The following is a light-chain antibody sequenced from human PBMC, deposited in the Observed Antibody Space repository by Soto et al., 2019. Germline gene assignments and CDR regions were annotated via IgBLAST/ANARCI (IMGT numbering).Light chain of an antibody. CDR1: SSNVGSNS. CDR2: SNN. J-gene: IGLJ1*01. CDR3: AAWDDSLSAYV. Sequence: QSALTQPPSASGAPGQRVIVSCSGGSSNVGSNSVNWYQQLPGSAPKLLIFSNNQRPSGVPDRLSGSKSGTSASLAIGGLQSDDEADYYCAAWDDSLSAYVFGTGTKVTVL. V-gene: IGLV1-44*01.